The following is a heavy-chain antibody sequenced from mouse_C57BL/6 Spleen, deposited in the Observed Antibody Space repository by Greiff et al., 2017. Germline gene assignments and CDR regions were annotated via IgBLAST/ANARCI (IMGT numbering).Heavy chain of an antibody. CDR3: ARGGYYVYDDYAMDY. CDR1: GYTFTSYW. V-gene: IGHV1-53*01. Sequence: QVQLQQPGTELVKPGASVKLSCKASGYTFTSYWMHWVKQRPGQGLEWIGNINPSNGGTNYNEKFKSKATLTVDKSSSTAYMQLSSRTSEDSAVYYCARGGYYVYDDYAMDYWGQGTSVTVSS. D-gene: IGHD2-2*01. CDR2: INPSNGGT. J-gene: IGHJ4*01.